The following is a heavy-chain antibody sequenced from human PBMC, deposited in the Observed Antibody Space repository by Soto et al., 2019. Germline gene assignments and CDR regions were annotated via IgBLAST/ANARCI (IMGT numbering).Heavy chain of an antibody. J-gene: IGHJ6*03. Sequence: GSSVKVSCKASGYTFTSYDINWVRQATGQGLEWMGWMNPNSGNTGYAQKFQGRVTMTRNTSISTAYMELSSLRSEDTAVYYCARVDHRITMVRGVIGAHYYYYYMDAWGKGTTVTVS. V-gene: IGHV1-8*01. CDR2: MNPNSGNT. CDR1: GYTFTSYD. CDR3: ARVDHRITMVRGVIGAHYYYYYMDA. D-gene: IGHD3-10*01.